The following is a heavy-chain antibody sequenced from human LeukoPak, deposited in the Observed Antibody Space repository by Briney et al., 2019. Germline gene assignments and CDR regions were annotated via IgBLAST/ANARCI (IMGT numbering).Heavy chain of an antibody. Sequence: PGGSLRLSCAASGFTFSSYWMSWVRQAPGKGLEWVANIKQDGSEKYYVDSVKGRFTISRDNAKNSLYLQMNSLRAEDTAVYYCARDFWPGEWELLRPRGYWGQGTLVTVSS. CDR2: IKQDGSEK. CDR3: ARDFWPGEWELLRPRGY. CDR1: GFTFSSYW. D-gene: IGHD1-26*01. J-gene: IGHJ4*02. V-gene: IGHV3-7*01.